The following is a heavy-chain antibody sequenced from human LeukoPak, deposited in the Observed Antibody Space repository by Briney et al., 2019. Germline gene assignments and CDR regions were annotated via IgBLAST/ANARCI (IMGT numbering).Heavy chain of an antibody. V-gene: IGHV1-69*06. D-gene: IGHD6-13*01. J-gene: IGHJ6*03. CDR2: IIPIFGTA. Sequence: SVKVTCKASGGTFSSYAISWVRQAPGQGLEWMGGIIPIFGTANYAQKFQGRVTITADKSTSTAYMELRSLRSEDTAVYYCAREYSSSPHKYYYYCYMDVWGKGTTVTVSS. CDR3: AREYSSSPHKYYYYCYMDV. CDR1: GGTFSSYA.